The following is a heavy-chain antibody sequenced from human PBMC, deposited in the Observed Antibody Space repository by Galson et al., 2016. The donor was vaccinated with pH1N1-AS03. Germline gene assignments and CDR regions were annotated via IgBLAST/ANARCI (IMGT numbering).Heavy chain of an antibody. CDR2: IRDDGSDR. V-gene: IGHV3-30*02. CDR1: GFTFSNYG. CDR3: QRHQGVAIAARLSGGLDY. D-gene: IGHD6-6*01. J-gene: IGHJ4*02. Sequence: SLRLSCAASGFTFSNYGIHWVRQAPGKGLEWVAFIRDDGSDRHYAKSVKGRFTISRDNYKGTVYLQMNSLRSEDTATYYCQRHQGVAIAARLSGGLDYWGQGTLVTVSS.